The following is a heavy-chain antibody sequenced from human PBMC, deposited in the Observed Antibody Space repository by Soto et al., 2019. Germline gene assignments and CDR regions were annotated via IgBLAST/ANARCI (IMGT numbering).Heavy chain of an antibody. D-gene: IGHD3-10*01. Sequence: PGGSLRLSCAASGFTFSTYAMHWVRQAPGKGLEWVTVISNDGTNKYYADSVKGRFTISRDNSKNTLYLQMNSLGAEDTALYYCARGDRGGFDLWGHGTVVTVSS. J-gene: IGHJ3*01. CDR2: ISNDGTNK. V-gene: IGHV3-30-3*01. CDR1: GFTFSTYA. CDR3: ARGDRGGFDL.